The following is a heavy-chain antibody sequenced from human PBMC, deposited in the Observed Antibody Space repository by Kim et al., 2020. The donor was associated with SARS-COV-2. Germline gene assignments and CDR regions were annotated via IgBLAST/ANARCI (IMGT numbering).Heavy chain of an antibody. J-gene: IGHJ6*01. CDR2: IIPILGIA. Sequence: SLKVSCKASGGTFSSYAINWVRQAPGQGLEWMGRIIPILGIANYAQKFQGRVTITADKSTSTAYMELSSLRSEDTAVYYCARVSGYCSSTSCYACYYYY. CDR1: GGTFSSYA. V-gene: IGHV1-69*04. CDR3: ARVSGYCSSTSCYACYYYY. D-gene: IGHD2-2*01.